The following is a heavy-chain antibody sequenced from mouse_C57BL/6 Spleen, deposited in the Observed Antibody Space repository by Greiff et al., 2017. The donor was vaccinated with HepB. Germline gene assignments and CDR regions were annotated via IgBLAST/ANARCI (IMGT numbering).Heavy chain of an antibody. V-gene: IGHV5-15*01. D-gene: IGHD2-5*01. CDR3: ASYSNYGAMDY. CDR2: ISNLAYSI. CDR1: GFTFSDYG. Sequence: DVQLVESGGGLVQPGGSLKLSCAASGFTFSDYGMAWVRQAPRKGPEWVAFISNLAYSIYYADTVTGRFTISRENAKNTLYLEMSSLRSEDTAMYYCASYSNYGAMDYWGQGTSVTVSS. J-gene: IGHJ4*01.